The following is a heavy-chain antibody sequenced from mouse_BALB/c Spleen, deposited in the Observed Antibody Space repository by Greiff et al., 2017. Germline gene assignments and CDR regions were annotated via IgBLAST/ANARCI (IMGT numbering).Heavy chain of an antibody. CDR2: IAPGSGST. CDR1: GYAFSSSW. J-gene: IGHJ3*01. V-gene: IGHV1-80*01. CDR3: ARSEYGNSTWFAY. D-gene: IGHD2-10*02. Sequence: QVQLQQSGAELVKPGASVKISCKASGYAFSSSWMNWVKQRPGQGLEWIGRIAPGSGSTYYNEMFKGKATLTVDTSSSTAYIQLSSLSSEDSAVYFCARSEYGNSTWFAYWGQGTLVTVSA.